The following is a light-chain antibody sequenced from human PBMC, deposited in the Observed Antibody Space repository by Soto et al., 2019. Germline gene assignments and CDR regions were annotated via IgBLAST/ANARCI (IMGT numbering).Light chain of an antibody. Sequence: LTQPPSASGTPGQRVTISCSGSSSNIGSNYVYWYQQLPGTAPKLLIYRNNQRPSGVPDRFSGSKSGTSASLAISGLRSEDEADYYCAAWDDSLSGLYVFGTG. CDR1: SSNIGSNY. V-gene: IGLV1-47*01. CDR2: RNN. CDR3: AAWDDSLSGLYV. J-gene: IGLJ1*01.